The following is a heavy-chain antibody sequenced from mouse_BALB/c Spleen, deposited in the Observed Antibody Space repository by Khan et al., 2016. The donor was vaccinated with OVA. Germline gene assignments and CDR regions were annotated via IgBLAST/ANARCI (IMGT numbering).Heavy chain of an antibody. CDR2: IWSDGST. J-gene: IGHJ4*01. V-gene: IGHV2-6-1*01. CDR3: ARQTYYHYYVMDY. D-gene: IGHD2-10*01. CDR1: GFSLSSYG. Sequence: QVQLKQSGPGLVAPSQSLSITCTISGFSLSSYGIHWVRQPPGQGLEWLVVIWSDGSTTYNSTLKSRLSITKDNSKSQVFLKMNSLQTDDTALYYCARQTYYHYYVMDYWGQGTSITVSS.